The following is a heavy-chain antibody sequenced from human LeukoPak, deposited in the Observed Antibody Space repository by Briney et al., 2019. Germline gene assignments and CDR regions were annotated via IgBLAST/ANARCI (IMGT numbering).Heavy chain of an antibody. D-gene: IGHD3-22*01. J-gene: IGHJ4*02. CDR3: ARGGVVVPFDY. V-gene: IGHV3-53*01. CDR2: IYGGGST. Sequence: PGGSLRLSCAASGFTVSSNYMSWVRQAPGKGLEWVSVIYGGGSTYYADSVKGRFTISRDNSKNTLYLQMNSLRAEDTAVYYCARGGVVVPFDYWGQGTLVTVSS. CDR1: GFTVSSNY.